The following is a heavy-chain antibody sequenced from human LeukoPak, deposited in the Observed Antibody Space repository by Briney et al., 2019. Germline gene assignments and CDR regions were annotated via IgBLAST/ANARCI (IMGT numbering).Heavy chain of an antibody. CDR2: ISYDGSNK. Sequence: PGGSLRPSCAASGFTFSSYAMHWVRQAPGKGLEWVAVISYDGSNKYYADSVKGRFTISRDNSKNTLYLQMNSLRAEDTAVYYCARETPTSPSFDYWGQGTLVTVSS. J-gene: IGHJ4*02. V-gene: IGHV3-30-3*01. CDR3: ARETPTSPSFDY. CDR1: GFTFSSYA.